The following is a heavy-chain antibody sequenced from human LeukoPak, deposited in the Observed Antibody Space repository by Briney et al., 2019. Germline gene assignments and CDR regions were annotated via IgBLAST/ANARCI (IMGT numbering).Heavy chain of an antibody. CDR3: ARRVTSAFDI. J-gene: IGHJ3*02. CDR2: IIPIFGTA. V-gene: IGHV1-69*05. CDR1: GGTFSSYA. D-gene: IGHD3-16*01. Sequence: SVKVSCTASGGTFSSYAISWVRPAPGQRLDRMGRIIPIFGTAHYAQKFQGRVTITTDESTSTAYMELSSLRSEDTAVYYCARRVTSAFDIWGRGTMVTVSS.